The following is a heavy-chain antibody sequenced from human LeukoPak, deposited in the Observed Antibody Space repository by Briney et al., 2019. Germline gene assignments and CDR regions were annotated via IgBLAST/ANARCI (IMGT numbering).Heavy chain of an antibody. J-gene: IGHJ4*02. CDR3: ARDERDYYDSSYFDY. D-gene: IGHD3-22*01. V-gene: IGHV4-38-2*02. CDR1: GYSISSGYY. Sequence: PSETLSLTCTVSGYSISSGYYWGWIRQPPGKGLEWIGSIYHSGSTYYNPSLKSRVTISVDTSKNQFSLKLSSVTAADTAVYYCARDERDYYDSSYFDYWGQGTLVTVSS. CDR2: IYHSGST.